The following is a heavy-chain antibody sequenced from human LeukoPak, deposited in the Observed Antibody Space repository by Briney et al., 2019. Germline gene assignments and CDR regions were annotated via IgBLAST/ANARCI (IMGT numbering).Heavy chain of an antibody. J-gene: IGHJ4*02. CDR3: IKQKTAYDILTGYFDY. CDR1: GFTFSNAW. D-gene: IGHD3-9*01. CDR2: MKSKTDGGTT. Sequence: GGSLRLSCAASGFTFSNAWMSWVRQAPGTGLEWVGRMKSKTDGGTTDYAAPVKGRFTISRDDSKNTLYLQMNSLKTEDTAVYFCIKQKTAYDILTGYFDYWGQGTLVTVSS. V-gene: IGHV3-15*01.